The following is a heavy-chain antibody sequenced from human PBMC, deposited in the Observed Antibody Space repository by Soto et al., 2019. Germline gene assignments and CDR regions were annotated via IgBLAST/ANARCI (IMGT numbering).Heavy chain of an antibody. J-gene: IGHJ6*02. Sequence: QVQLVESGGGVVQPGRPLRLSCAASGFTFRNYAMHWVRQAPGKGLECVAVISYDGSNKFYRDYVKGRFTISRDNSNNTLYLQINSLRYEDTAVYYCARGDREDIAVVVGVRPGEYGVDVWGQGTTVTVSS. CDR1: GFTFRNYA. CDR3: ARGDREDIAVVVGVRPGEYGVDV. D-gene: IGHD2-15*01. CDR2: ISYDGSNK. V-gene: IGHV3-30-3*01.